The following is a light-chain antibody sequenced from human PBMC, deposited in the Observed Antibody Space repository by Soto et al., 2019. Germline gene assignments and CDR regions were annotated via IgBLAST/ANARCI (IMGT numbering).Light chain of an antibody. V-gene: IGKV3-20*01. CDR3: QQYDSSPRT. J-gene: IGKJ1*01. CDR2: GAS. CDR1: QSVSSSF. Sequence: EIVLTQSPGTLSLSPGERATLSCRASQSVSSSFLAWYQQKPGQAPRHLIYGASSRATGIPDRFSGSGSGTDFTLTISRLEPEDFVVYYCQQYDSSPRTFGQGTKVEIK.